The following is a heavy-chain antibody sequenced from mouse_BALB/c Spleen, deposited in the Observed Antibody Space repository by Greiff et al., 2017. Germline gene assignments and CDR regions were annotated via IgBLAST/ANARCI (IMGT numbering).Heavy chain of an antibody. CDR3: ARFGTAY. V-gene: IGHV1S81*02. Sequence: QVQLQQPGAELVKPGASVKLSCKASGYTFTSYWMHWVKQRPGQGLEWIGEINPSNGRTNYNEKFKSKATLTVDKSSSTAYMQLSSLTSEDSAVYYCARFGTAYWGQGTLVTVAA. J-gene: IGHJ3*01. D-gene: IGHD4-1*01. CDR1: GYTFTSYW. CDR2: INPSNGRT.